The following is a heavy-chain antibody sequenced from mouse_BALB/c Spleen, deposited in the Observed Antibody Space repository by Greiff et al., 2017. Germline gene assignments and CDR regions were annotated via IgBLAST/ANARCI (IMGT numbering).Heavy chain of an antibody. D-gene: IGHD2-14*01. J-gene: IGHJ4*01. V-gene: IGHV1-39*01. Sequence: VQLQQTGPELVKPGASVKISCKASGYSFTDYIMLWVKQSHGKSLEWIGNINPYYGSTSYNLKFKGKATLTVDKSSSTAYMQLNSLTSEDSAVYYCARKGYDNAMDYWGQGTSVTVSS. CDR3: ARKGYDNAMDY. CDR1: GYSFTDYI. CDR2: INPYYGST.